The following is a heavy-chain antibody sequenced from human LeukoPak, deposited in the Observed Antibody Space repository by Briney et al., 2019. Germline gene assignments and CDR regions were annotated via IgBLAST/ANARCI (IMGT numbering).Heavy chain of an antibody. D-gene: IGHD3-10*01. Sequence: GGSLRLSCAASGFTFSSYWMSWVRQAPGKGLEWVANIKQDGGEKYYVDSVKGRFTISRDNSKNTLFLQMNSLRAEDTAVYYCAKDGNYYGSGSPNWFDPWGQGTLVTVSS. CDR1: GFTFSSYW. CDR2: IKQDGGEK. V-gene: IGHV3-7*03. CDR3: AKDGNYYGSGSPNWFDP. J-gene: IGHJ5*02.